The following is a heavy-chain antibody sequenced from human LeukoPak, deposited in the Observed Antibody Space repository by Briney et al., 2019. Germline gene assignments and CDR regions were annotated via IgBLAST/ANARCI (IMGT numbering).Heavy chain of an antibody. J-gene: IGHJ3*02. D-gene: IGHD6-6*01. CDR1: GGSISSSSYY. Sequence: SETLSLTCTVSGGSISSSSYYWGWIRQPPGKGLEWIGSIYYSGSTYYNPSLKSRVTISVDTSKNQFSLKLSSVTAADTAVYYCARHVMSFEYSSSRSHDAFDIWGQGTMVTVSS. V-gene: IGHV4-39*01. CDR2: IYYSGST. CDR3: ARHVMSFEYSSSRSHDAFDI.